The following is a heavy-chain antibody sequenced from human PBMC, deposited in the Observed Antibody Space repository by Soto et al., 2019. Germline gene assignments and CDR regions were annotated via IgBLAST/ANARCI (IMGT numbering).Heavy chain of an antibody. J-gene: IGHJ6*02. D-gene: IGHD2-15*01. Sequence: PGGSLRLSCAASGFTFSSYAMSWVRQAPGKGLEGVSGITASGGRTFYADSVKGRFTISRDNAKNSLYLQMNSLRDEDTAVYYCAGNTVVTTEDYYYYGMDVWGQGTTVTVSS. CDR1: GFTFSSYA. V-gene: IGHV3-23*01. CDR3: AGNTVVTTEDYYYYGMDV. CDR2: ITASGGRT.